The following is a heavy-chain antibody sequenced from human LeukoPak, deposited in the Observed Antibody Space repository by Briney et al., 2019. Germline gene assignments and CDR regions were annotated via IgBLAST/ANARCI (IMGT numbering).Heavy chain of an antibody. CDR2: ISSSSRTI. Sequence: GGSLRLSCAASGFTFSDYYMSWIRQAPGKGLEWVSYISSSSRTIYYADSVKGRFTISRDNAKNSLFLQMNSLRAEDTAVYYCARDEGDSGWYDWGQGTLVTVSS. J-gene: IGHJ4*02. CDR3: ARDEGDSGWYD. V-gene: IGHV3-11*01. D-gene: IGHD6-19*01. CDR1: GFTFSDYY.